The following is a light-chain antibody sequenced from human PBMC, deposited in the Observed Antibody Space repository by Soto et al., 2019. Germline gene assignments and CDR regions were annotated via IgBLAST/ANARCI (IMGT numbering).Light chain of an antibody. Sequence: TVSTQSPGTLSVSPGERVTSSCGASQSAISNLAWYQQKPGQAPRLLISGASTRATDIPGRFSGSGSGTDFTLTISSLLSEDFAVYYCHQYCKWPLTFGGGTKVDNK. J-gene: IGKJ4*01. CDR3: HQYCKWPLT. CDR2: GAS. CDR1: QSAISN. V-gene: IGKV3-15*01.